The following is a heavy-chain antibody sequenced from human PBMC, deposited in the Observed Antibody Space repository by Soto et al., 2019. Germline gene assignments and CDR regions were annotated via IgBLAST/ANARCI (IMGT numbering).Heavy chain of an antibody. J-gene: IGHJ4*02. CDR1: GFTLTNYW. D-gene: IGHD3-10*01. CDR3: ARGQSGSYSFDY. V-gene: IGHV3-74*01. CDR2: INGDGTTT. Sequence: PGGSLRLSCAASGFTLTNYWIHWVRQAPGKGPVWVSRINGDGTTTNYADSLKGRFTISRDNADSTVFLQMHSLRAEDTAVYYCARGQSGSYSFDYWGQGTLVTVSS.